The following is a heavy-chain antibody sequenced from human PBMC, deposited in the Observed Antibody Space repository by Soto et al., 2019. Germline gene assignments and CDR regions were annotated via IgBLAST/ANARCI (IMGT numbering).Heavy chain of an antibody. Sequence: GGSLRLSCAASGFTISDNAMNWVRQAQGRGLEWVSYISSSSTNIHYADSVRGRFTISRDNAKNSLYLQMNSLRDEDTAVYRCARDLSWGSKWYYYMDVWGKGTTVTVSS. V-gene: IGHV3-48*02. J-gene: IGHJ6*03. CDR2: ISSSSTNI. CDR3: ARDLSWGSKWYYYMDV. D-gene: IGHD3-16*01. CDR1: GFTISDNA.